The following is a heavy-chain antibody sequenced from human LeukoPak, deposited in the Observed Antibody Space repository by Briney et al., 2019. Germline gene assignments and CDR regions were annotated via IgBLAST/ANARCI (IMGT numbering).Heavy chain of an antibody. V-gene: IGHV3-21*01. Sequence: GGSLRLSCAASGFTFSSHTMNWVRQAPGKGLEWVSFISTAGSYIYYADSVKGRFTISRDNAKNSLYLQMNSLRVEDTAVYYCAREGNSYGHETTWGQGTLVTVSS. CDR2: ISTAGSYI. J-gene: IGHJ5*02. D-gene: IGHD5-18*01. CDR1: GFTFSSHT. CDR3: AREGNSYGHETT.